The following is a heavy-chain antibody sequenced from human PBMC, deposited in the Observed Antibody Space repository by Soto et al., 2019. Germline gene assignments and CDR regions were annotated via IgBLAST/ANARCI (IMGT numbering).Heavy chain of an antibody. D-gene: IGHD1-26*01. CDR1: GVIFSGYG. CDR2: IRFDGSNI. J-gene: IGHJ4*02. CDR3: ARAGVGDTVFFGYFDY. V-gene: IGHV3-33*01. Sequence: QVQLVESGGGVVQPGRSLRLSCAASGVIFSGYGMHWVRQAPGTGLEWVAVIRFDGSNIYYADSVKGRFTISRDNSKNTLYLQMNSLRAEDTAVYYCARAGVGDTVFFGYFDYWGQGALVTVSS.